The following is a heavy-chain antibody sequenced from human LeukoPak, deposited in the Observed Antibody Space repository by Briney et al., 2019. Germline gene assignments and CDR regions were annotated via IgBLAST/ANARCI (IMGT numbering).Heavy chain of an antibody. Sequence: PSETLSLTCTVSGGSISSGTFYWNWIRQPAGKGLEWIGRIYTSDNTNYNPSLKSRVTISLDTSKNQFSLKLSSVTAADTAVYYCARGTYYYNSGARNWFDPWGQGTLVTVSS. V-gene: IGHV4-61*02. CDR1: GGSISSGTFY. CDR3: ARGTYYYNSGARNWFDP. J-gene: IGHJ5*02. D-gene: IGHD3-22*01. CDR2: IYTSDNT.